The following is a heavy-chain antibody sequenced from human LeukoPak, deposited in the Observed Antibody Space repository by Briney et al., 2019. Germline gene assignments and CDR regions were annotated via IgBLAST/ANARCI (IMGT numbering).Heavy chain of an antibody. CDR1: GFTCSSYI. Sequence: GGSLALSCAASGFTCSSYIMSWVRQGPGKGLEWVSTISNSGRNTVYTDSVKGRFTISRDNSKNTLYLQMNSLRAGDTAVYSCARARGYCAADCSRYAFDYWGQGTLVTVSS. CDR2: ISNSGRNT. D-gene: IGHD2-21*02. J-gene: IGHJ4*02. CDR3: ARARGYCAADCSRYAFDY. V-gene: IGHV3-23*01.